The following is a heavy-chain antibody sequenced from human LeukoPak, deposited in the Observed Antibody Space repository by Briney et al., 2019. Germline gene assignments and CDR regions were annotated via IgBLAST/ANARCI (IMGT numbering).Heavy chain of an antibody. J-gene: IGHJ5*02. V-gene: IGHV4-39*07. Sequence: SETLSLTCTVSGGSISSSSYYWGWIRQPPGKGLEWIGSIYYSGSTYYNPSLKSRVTISVDTSENQFSLKLSSVTAADTAVYYCARAAPVGGANWFDPWGQGTLVTVSS. CDR3: ARAAPVGGANWFDP. CDR1: GGSISSSSYY. D-gene: IGHD3-10*01. CDR2: IYYSGST.